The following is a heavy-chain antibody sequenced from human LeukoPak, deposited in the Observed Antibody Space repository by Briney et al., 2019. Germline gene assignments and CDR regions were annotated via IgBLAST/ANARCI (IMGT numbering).Heavy chain of an antibody. CDR3: ARGYDGSGYYYRNWYFDL. J-gene: IGHJ2*01. Sequence: SETLSLTCTVSGGSISSSSYYWGWIRQPPGKGLEWIGSIYYSGSTYYNPSLKSRVTISVDTSKNQCSLKLSSVTAADTAVYYCARGYDGSGYYYRNWYFDLWGRGTLVTVSS. CDR1: GGSISSSSYY. V-gene: IGHV4-39*07. D-gene: IGHD3-22*01. CDR2: IYYSGST.